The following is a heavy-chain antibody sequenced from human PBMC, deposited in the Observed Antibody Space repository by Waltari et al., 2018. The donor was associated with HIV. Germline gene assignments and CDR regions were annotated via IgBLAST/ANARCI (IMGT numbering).Heavy chain of an antibody. D-gene: IGHD5-12*01. Sequence: EVPVVESGGGLVKPGGSLRVSCASFQPTFEDVWVTWVRQAPGKGLEWVGRIKSKRDGGATDYAASVKGRFVISRDDSQNTLYLQMSGLRTEDTAMYYCTTGGYPTEAFDVWGQGTMVTVSP. J-gene: IGHJ3*01. CDR1: QPTFEDVW. CDR3: TTGGYPTEAFDV. V-gene: IGHV3-15*01. CDR2: IKSKRDGGAT.